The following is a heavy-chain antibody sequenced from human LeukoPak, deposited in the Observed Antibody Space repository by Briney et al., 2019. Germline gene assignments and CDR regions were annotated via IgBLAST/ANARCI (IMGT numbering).Heavy chain of an antibody. Sequence: SETLSLTCTVSGGSISSYYWSWIRQPPGKGLEWIGYIYYSESTNYNPSLKSRVTISVDTSKNQFSLKLSSVTAADTAVYYCARGGARGYADYWGQGTLVTVSS. J-gene: IGHJ4*02. V-gene: IGHV4-59*01. CDR1: GGSISSYY. CDR3: ARGGARGYADY. CDR2: IYYSEST. D-gene: IGHD5-18*01.